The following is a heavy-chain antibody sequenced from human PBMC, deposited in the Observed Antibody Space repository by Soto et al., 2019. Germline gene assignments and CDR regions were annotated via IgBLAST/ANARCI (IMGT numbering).Heavy chain of an antibody. CDR3: ARKRGRAEYNWFGP. CDR2: IIPILGIA. CDR1: GGTFSSYT. D-gene: IGHD3-10*01. Sequence: QVQLVQSGAEVKKPGSSVKVSCKASGGTFSSYTISWVRQAPGQGLEWMGRIIPILGIANYAQKFQGRVTITADKSTSTAYMELSSLRSEDTAVYYCARKRGRAEYNWFGPWGQGTLVTVSS. V-gene: IGHV1-69*02. J-gene: IGHJ5*02.